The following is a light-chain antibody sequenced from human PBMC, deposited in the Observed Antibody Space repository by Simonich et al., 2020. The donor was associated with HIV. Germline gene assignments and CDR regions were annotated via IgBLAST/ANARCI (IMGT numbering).Light chain of an antibody. J-gene: IGKJ2*01. CDR2: AAS. CDR1: QGLSNS. CDR3: QQYYSTPYT. V-gene: IGKV1-NL1*01. Sequence: DIQMTQSPSSLSASVGNRGTITCRASQGLSNSLAWYQQKPGKAPKLLLYAASRLESGVPSRFSGSGSGTDYTLTISSLQPEDFATYYCQQYYSTPYTFGQGTKLENK.